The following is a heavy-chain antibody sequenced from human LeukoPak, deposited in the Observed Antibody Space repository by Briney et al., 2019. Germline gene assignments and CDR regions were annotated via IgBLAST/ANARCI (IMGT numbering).Heavy chain of an antibody. CDR1: GFTFSSFG. Sequence: SGGSLRLSCVTSGFTFSSFGMHWARQAPGKGLEWVAVIWSNGNNKNYADSVTGRFTISRDTSKNTLYLQMNSLRAEDTAMYYCARYLGSGRNWLDPWGQGTLVTVSS. CDR2: IWSNGNNK. V-gene: IGHV3-33*01. CDR3: ARYLGSGRNWLDP. J-gene: IGHJ5*02. D-gene: IGHD6-19*01.